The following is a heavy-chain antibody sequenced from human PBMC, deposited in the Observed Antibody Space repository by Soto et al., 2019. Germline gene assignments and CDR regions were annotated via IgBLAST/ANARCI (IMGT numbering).Heavy chain of an antibody. J-gene: IGHJ5*02. Sequence: GGSMRLSCAAAGFTFSSYGMHWVRQAPGKGLEWVAVISYDGSNKYYADSVKGRFTISRDNSKNTLYLQMNSLRAEDTAVYYCAKDEFWFLEWLPGTNWFDPWGQGTLVTV. CDR1: GFTFSSYG. CDR2: ISYDGSNK. D-gene: IGHD3-3*01. V-gene: IGHV3-30*18. CDR3: AKDEFWFLEWLPGTNWFDP.